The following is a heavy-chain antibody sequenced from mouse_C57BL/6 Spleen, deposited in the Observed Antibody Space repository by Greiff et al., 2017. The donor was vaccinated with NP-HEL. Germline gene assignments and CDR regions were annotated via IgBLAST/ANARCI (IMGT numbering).Heavy chain of an antibody. V-gene: IGHV1-18*01. CDR1: GYTFTDYN. D-gene: IGHD1-1*01. Sequence: VQLQQSGPELVKPGPSVKIPCKASGYTFTDYNMDWVKQSHGKSLEWIGDINPNNGGTIYNQKFKGKATLTVDKSSSTAYMVLRSLTSEDTEVYSWERSITTVVEGYFDVWGTGTTVTVSS. CDR2: INPNNGGT. J-gene: IGHJ1*03. CDR3: ERSITTVVEGYFDV.